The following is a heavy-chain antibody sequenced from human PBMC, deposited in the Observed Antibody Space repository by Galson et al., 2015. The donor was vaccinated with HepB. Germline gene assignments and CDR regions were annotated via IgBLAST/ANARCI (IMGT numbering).Heavy chain of an antibody. CDR1: GFTFSSYW. J-gene: IGHJ5*02. CDR2: IKQDGSEK. V-gene: IGHV3-7*03. CDR3: ARGIPYYSSGWYVWFDP. D-gene: IGHD6-19*01. Sequence: SLRLSCAASGFTFSSYWMSWVRQAPGKGLEWVANIKQDGSEKYYVDSVKGRFTISRDNAKNSLYLQMNSLRAEDTAVYYCARGIPYYSSGWYVWFDPWGQGTLVTVSS.